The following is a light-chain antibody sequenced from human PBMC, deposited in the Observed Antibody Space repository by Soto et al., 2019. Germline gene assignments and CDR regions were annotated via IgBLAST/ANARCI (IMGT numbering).Light chain of an antibody. CDR2: KAS. J-gene: IGKJ1*01. CDR3: QQYNSDWT. V-gene: IGKV1-5*03. Sequence: DIQMPQSPSTLSAAVGDRVTITCRASQSTNSWLAWYQQKPGKAPKVLIYKASSLKSGVPSRFSGRGSGTEFTLTISSLQTDDFATDYCQQYNSDWTFGQGTKVEVK. CDR1: QSTNSW.